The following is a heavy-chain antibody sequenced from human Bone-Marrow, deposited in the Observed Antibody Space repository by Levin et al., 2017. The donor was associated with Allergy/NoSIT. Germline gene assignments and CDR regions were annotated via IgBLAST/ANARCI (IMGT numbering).Heavy chain of an antibody. CDR2: IKSKTDGETR. Sequence: GESLKISCAASGFPFTSAWMSWVRQAPGKGLEWVGRIKSKTDGETRDYAAPVKGRFTISRDDPKNTLYLQMNSLTTEDTAVYYCTTVGRITIVGVVIIPSNDFGYWGQGTLVTVSA. CDR1: GFPFTSAW. D-gene: IGHD3-3*01. CDR3: TTVGRITIVGVVIIPSNDFGY. J-gene: IGHJ4*02. V-gene: IGHV3-15*01.